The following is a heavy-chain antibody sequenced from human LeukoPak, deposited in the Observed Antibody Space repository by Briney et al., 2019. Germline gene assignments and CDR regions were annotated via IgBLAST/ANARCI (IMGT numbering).Heavy chain of an antibody. CDR3: TTVPIVLMVYAIERET. Sequence: GGSLRLSCAASGFTFSNAWMSWVRQAPGKGLECVGRIKSKTDGGTTDYAAPVKGRFTISRDDSKNTLYLQMNSLKTEDTAVYYCTTVPIVLMVYAIERETWGQGTLVTVSS. D-gene: IGHD2-8*01. CDR1: GFTFSNAW. V-gene: IGHV3-15*01. J-gene: IGHJ5*02. CDR2: IKSKTDGGTT.